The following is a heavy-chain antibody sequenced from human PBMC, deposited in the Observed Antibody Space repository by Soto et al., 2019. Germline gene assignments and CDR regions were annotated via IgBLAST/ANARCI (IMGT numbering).Heavy chain of an antibody. CDR1: GFTFNNYN. Sequence: EVQLVESGGGLVMPGGSLRLSCAASGFTFNNYNMNWVRQPPGKGLEWVSSISSSSSYIYYAVSVKGRFTISRDSGKNVLYLQMTGLRTEDTAVYYCVRGGYDYVWGNDFWCQGTLVTVSS. CDR3: VRGGYDYVWGNDF. D-gene: IGHD3-16*01. CDR2: ISSSSSYI. J-gene: IGHJ4*02. V-gene: IGHV3-21*06.